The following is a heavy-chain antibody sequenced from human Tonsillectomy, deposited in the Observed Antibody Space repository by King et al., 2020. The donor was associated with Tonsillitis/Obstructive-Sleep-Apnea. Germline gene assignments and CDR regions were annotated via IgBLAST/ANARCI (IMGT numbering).Heavy chain of an antibody. D-gene: IGHD6-19*01. CDR2: INHSGST. V-gene: IGHV4-34*01. J-gene: IGHJ5*02. CDR1: GGSFSGYY. Sequence: VQLQQWGAGLLKPSETLSLTCAVYGGSFSGYYWSWIRQPPGKGLEWIGEINHSGSTNYNPSLNSRVTISVDTSKNQFSLKLSSVTAADTAVYYCASVAVAGTGWFDPWGQGTLVTVSS. CDR3: ASVAVAGTGWFDP.